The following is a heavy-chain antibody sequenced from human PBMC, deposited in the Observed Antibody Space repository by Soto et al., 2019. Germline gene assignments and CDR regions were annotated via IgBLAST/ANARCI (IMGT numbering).Heavy chain of an antibody. D-gene: IGHD6-19*01. Sequence: ASETLSPTRAVPGGSLRGYYWSWVRQPPGKGLEWIGEINHSGSTNYNPSLKSRVTISVDTSKNQFSLKLSSVTAADTAVYYCARGVKAVAGIFDYWGQGTLVTVSS. CDR1: GGSLRGYY. CDR2: INHSGST. V-gene: IGHV4-34*01. J-gene: IGHJ4*02. CDR3: ARGVKAVAGIFDY.